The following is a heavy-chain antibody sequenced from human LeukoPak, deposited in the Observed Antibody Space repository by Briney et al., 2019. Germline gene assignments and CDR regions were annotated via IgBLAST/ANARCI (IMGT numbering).Heavy chain of an antibody. CDR3: AKDRRGGGDCYDY. CDR2: TSSDGTKN. Sequence: GSLRLSCEASGFSVSHSAIHWIRRAPGKGLEWVAATSSDGTKNFLIDSVEGRFTISRDNSKNTLYLQMNSLRAEDTAVYYCAKDRRGGGDCYDYWGQGTLVTVSS. CDR1: GFSVSHSA. D-gene: IGHD2-21*01. V-gene: IGHV3-30*18. J-gene: IGHJ4*02.